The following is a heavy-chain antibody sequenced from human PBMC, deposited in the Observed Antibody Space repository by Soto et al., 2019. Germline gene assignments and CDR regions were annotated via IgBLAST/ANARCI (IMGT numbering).Heavy chain of an antibody. CDR3: AKDYGDYDILTGYYSLGYYMDV. D-gene: IGHD3-9*01. J-gene: IGHJ6*03. V-gene: IGHV3-23*01. CDR1: GYTFSSYA. Sequence: EVQLLESGGGLVQPGGSLRLSCAASGYTFSSYAMSWVRQAPGKGLEWVSAISGSGGSTCYADSVKGRFTISRDNSKNTLYLQMNSLRAEDTAVYYCAKDYGDYDILTGYYSLGYYMDVWGKGTTVTVSS. CDR2: ISGSGGST.